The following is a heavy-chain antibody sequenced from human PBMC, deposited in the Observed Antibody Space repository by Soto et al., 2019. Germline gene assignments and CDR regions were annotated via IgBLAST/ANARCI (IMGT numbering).Heavy chain of an antibody. CDR3: ARSVSFRTPRPDF. J-gene: IGHJ4*03. CDR2: INPDSGDT. V-gene: IGHV1-2*02. CDR1: GYTFTGYY. D-gene: IGHD3-16*01. Sequence: ASVKVSCKASGYTFTGYYMHWVRQAPGQGLEWVGWINPDSGDTNYAQKFQGRVTVTRDTSISTAYMEVNGLRSDDTAVYYCARSVSFRTPRPDFCGDGTLVTVSS.